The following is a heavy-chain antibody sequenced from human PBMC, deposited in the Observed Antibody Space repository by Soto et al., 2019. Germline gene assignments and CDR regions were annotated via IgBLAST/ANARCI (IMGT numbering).Heavy chain of an antibody. Sequence: GESLKISCKGSGYSFTNYWISWVLQIPWKGLEWMGRIDPSDSYTIYSPSFQGHVSISADKSISTAYLQWSSLKASDTAMYYCARLDILTKEYGLDVWGQGTTVTVSS. CDR2: IDPSDSYT. V-gene: IGHV5-10-1*01. D-gene: IGHD3-9*01. CDR1: GYSFTNYW. J-gene: IGHJ6*02. CDR3: ARLDILTKEYGLDV.